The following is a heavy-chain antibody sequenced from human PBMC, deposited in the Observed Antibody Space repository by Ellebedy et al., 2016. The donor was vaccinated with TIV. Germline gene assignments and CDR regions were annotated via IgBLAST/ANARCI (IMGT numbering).Heavy chain of an antibody. Sequence: GGSLRLSXAASGFIVSSNFMSWVRQAPGKGLEWVSVIYSGGSTYYADSVKGRFTISRDNSKNTLYLQMNSLRAEDTAVYYCACRSQTGYYYYYSMDVWGQGTTVTVSS. J-gene: IGHJ6*02. D-gene: IGHD3-9*01. V-gene: IGHV3-53*01. CDR3: ACRSQTGYYYYYSMDV. CDR2: IYSGGST. CDR1: GFIVSSNF.